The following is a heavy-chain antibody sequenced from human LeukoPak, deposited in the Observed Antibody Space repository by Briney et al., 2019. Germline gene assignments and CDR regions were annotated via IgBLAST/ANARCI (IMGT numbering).Heavy chain of an antibody. CDR2: IYYSGST. J-gene: IGHJ5*02. CDR1: GGSISSYY. Sequence: LETLSLTCTVSGGSISSYYWSWIRQPPGKGLEWVGDIYYSGSTNYNPSLKSRVTLSVDTSKNQFSLKLSSVTAADTAVYYCARGIAAAAAWFDPWGQGTLVTVSS. D-gene: IGHD6-13*01. V-gene: IGHV4-59*08. CDR3: ARGIAAAAAWFDP.